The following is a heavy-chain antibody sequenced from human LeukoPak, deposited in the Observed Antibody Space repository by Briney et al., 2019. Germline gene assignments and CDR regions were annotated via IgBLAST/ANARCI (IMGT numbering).Heavy chain of an antibody. CDR1: AFTVSSNY. CDR2: IYSGGST. V-gene: IGHV3-66*01. J-gene: IGHJ4*02. CDR3: ARETYYGSGSYPLDY. Sequence: GGSLRLSCAASAFTVSSNYMSWVRQAPGKGLEWVSVIYSGGSTYYADSVKGRFTISRDNSKNTLYLQMNSLRAEDTAVYYCARETYYGSGSYPLDYWGQGTLVTVSS. D-gene: IGHD3-10*01.